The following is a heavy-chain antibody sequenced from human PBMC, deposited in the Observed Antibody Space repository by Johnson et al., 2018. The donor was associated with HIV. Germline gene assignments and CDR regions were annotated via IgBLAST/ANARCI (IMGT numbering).Heavy chain of an antibody. J-gene: IGHJ3*01. CDR1: GFTFSSYW. Sequence: VQLVESGGGVVQPGRSLRLSCAASGFTFSSYWMSWVRQAPGKGLEWVANIKQDGSEKYYVDSVKGRFTISRDNAKNSLYLQMNSLRAEDTAVYYCARDQGLIGLSLCGFWGQGTMVTVSS. CDR3: ARDQGLIGLSLCGF. V-gene: IGHV3-7*01. CDR2: IKQDGSEK. D-gene: IGHD2-21*01.